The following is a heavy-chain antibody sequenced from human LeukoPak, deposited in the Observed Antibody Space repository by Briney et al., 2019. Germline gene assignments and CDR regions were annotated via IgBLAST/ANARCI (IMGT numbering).Heavy chain of an antibody. D-gene: IGHD1-1*01. CDR1: GLTFSSYS. J-gene: IGHJ4*01. Sequence: GGSLRRSCAAAGLTFSSYSMNWVLEAPAKDLEWLSLISNSSSYIAYADSVKGRFTISRDNDKNLLYLQMNSQRAEDTAVYYCARDVTWKSCDYWGHGTLVPVSS. CDR3: ARDVTWKSCDY. V-gene: IGHV3-21*01. CDR2: ISNSSSYI.